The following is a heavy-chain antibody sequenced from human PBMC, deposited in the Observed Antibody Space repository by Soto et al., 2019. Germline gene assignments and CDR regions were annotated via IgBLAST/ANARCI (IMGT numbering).Heavy chain of an antibody. CDR1: GFTVSSNY. CDR2: IYSGGST. J-gene: IGHJ4*02. V-gene: IGHV3-53*02. CDR3: ARASGGYFPLDY. D-gene: IGHD3-22*01. Sequence: EVQLVETGGGLIQPGGSLRLSCAASGFTVSSNYMSWVRQAPGKGLEWVSVIYSGGSTYYADSVKGRFTISRDNSKTTLYLQMNSLRAEDTAVYYCARASGGYFPLDYWGQGTLVTVSS.